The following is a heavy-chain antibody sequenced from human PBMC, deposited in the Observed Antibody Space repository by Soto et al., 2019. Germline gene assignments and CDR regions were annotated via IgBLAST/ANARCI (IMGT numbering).Heavy chain of an antibody. CDR2: ISSDGSNR. CDR3: VSWVEREHAYDI. D-gene: IGHD1-1*01. J-gene: IGHJ3*02. Sequence: PGGSLRLSCAASGFTISSRDNHAMSWVRQAPGKGPEWISTISSDGSNRHYADSVLGRFTISRDSSRNTVNLLMNRLRVEDTARYFCVSWVEREHAYDIWGLGTMVTVSS. CDR1: GFTISSRDNHA. V-gene: IGHV3-23*01.